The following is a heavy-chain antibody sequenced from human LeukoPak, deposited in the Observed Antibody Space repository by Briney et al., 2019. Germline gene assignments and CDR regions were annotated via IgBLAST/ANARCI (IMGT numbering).Heavy chain of an antibody. J-gene: IGHJ4*02. D-gene: IGHD3-16*01. V-gene: IGHV3-33*01. Sequence: GGSLRLSCAASGFSFDTHGMHWVRQAPGKGLEWVAVIWYDGSKKYYAASVKGRFTISRDNSKKSLFLQMNSLRAEDTALYYCARDVFADSSGGSFDFWGQGTLVTVSS. CDR3: ARDVFADSSGGSFDF. CDR2: IWYDGSKK. CDR1: GFSFDTHG.